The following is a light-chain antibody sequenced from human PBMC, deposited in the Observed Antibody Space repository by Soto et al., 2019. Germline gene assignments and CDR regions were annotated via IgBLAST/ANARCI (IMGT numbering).Light chain of an antibody. Sequence: QSALTQPASVSGSPGQSITISCTGTSSDVGGYNYVSWYQQHPGKAPKLMIYGVTNRPSGVSNRFSGSKSGNTASLTISGLQDEDAADYYCSSYTSSSTLSVVFGGGTKLTVL. CDR2: GVT. CDR1: SSDVGGYNY. CDR3: SSYTSSSTLSVV. J-gene: IGLJ2*01. V-gene: IGLV2-14*01.